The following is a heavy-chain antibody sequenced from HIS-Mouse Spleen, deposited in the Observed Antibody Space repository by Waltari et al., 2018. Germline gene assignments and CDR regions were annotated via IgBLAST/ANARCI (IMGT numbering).Heavy chain of an antibody. CDR3: ARHSHEWELYWYFDL. V-gene: IGHV4-39*01. CDR2: IYYSGST. Sequence: LQESGPGLVKPSETLSLTCTVSGGSISSSSYYWGWIRQPPGKGLEWIGSIYYSGSTYYNPSLKSRVTISVDTSKNQFSLKLSSVTAADTAVYYCARHSHEWELYWYFDLWGRGTLVTVSS. CDR1: GGSISSSSYY. J-gene: IGHJ2*01. D-gene: IGHD1-26*01.